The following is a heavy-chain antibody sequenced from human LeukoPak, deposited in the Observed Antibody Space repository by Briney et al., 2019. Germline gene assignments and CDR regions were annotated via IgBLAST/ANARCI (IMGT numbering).Heavy chain of an antibody. D-gene: IGHD1-7*01. V-gene: IGHV1-8*03. J-gene: IGHJ3*02. CDR1: GYTFTSYD. CDR3: ARRNGYNWNYLDAFDI. Sequence: ASVKVPCKASGYTFTSYDINWVRQATGQGLEWMGWMNPNSGNTGYAQKFQGRVTITRNTSISTAYMELSSLRSEDTAVYYCARRNGYNWNYLDAFDIWGQGTMVTVSS. CDR2: MNPNSGNT.